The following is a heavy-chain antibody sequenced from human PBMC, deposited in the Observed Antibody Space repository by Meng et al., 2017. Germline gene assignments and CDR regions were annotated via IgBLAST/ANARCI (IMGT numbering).Heavy chain of an antibody. CDR1: GYTFTSYY. V-gene: IGHV1-46*01. J-gene: IGHJ4*02. Sequence: SVKVSCKASGYTFTSYYMHWVRQAPGQGLEWMGIINPSGGSTSYAQKFQGRVTMTRDTSTSTVYMELSSLRSEDTAVYYCARDTYYYDSSGYPEFDYWGQGTLVTVSS. CDR2: INPSGGST. D-gene: IGHD3-22*01. CDR3: ARDTYYYDSSGYPEFDY.